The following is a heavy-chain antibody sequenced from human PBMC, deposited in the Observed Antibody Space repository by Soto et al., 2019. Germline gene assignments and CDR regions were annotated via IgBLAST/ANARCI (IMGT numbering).Heavy chain of an antibody. Sequence: SETLSLTCLVSGFPISSPYSWGWIRQPPGKGLEWIGSISHTGTTSYSPSLTSRVSISVDTSKNQVSLKLTSVTAADTAVYFCARVTMVSRNSDHFGVGVWGHGTTVSVPS. CDR3: ARVTMVSRNSDHFGVGV. CDR2: ISHTGTT. J-gene: IGHJ6*02. D-gene: IGHD4-17*01. CDR1: GFPISSPYS. V-gene: IGHV4-38-2*02.